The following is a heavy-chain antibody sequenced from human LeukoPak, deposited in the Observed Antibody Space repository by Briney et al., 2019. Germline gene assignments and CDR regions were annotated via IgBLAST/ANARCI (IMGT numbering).Heavy chain of an antibody. CDR2: IRYDGSNK. V-gene: IGHV3-30*02. CDR1: GFTFSSYG. Sequence: LSGGSLRLSCAASGFTFSSYGMHWVRQAPGKGLEWVAFIRYDGSNKYYADSVKGRFTISRDNSKNTLFLQMNSLRAEDTAVYYCAKEASRGYSFAYTPIEKPYYFDYWGQGTLVTVSS. J-gene: IGHJ4*02. CDR3: AKEASRGYSFAYTPIEKPYYFDY. D-gene: IGHD5-18*01.